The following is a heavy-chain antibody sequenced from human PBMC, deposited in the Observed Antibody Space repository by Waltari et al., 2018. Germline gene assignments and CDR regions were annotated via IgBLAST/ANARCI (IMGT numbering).Heavy chain of an antibody. CDR3: ARFLVSSGSPPSPYYYMDV. CDR2: IYYSGST. J-gene: IGHJ6*03. V-gene: IGHV4-59*01. D-gene: IGHD1-26*01. CDR1: GGSISSYY. Sequence: QVQLQESGPGLVKPSETLSLTCTVSGGSISSYYWSWIRQPPGKGLEWIGYIYYSGSTNYNPSLKSRVTISVDTSKNQFSLKLSSVTAADTAVYYCARFLVSSGSPPSPYYYMDVWGKGTTVTVSS.